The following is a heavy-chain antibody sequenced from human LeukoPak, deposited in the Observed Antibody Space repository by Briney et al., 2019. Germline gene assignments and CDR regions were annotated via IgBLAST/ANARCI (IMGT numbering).Heavy chain of an antibody. J-gene: IGHJ4*02. D-gene: IGHD6-13*01. Sequence: PGGSLRLSCAASGFTVSSNYMSWVRQAPGKGLEWVSAISGSGGSTYYADSVKGRFTISRDNSKNTLYLQMNSLRAEDTAVYYCAKDVAAAATWYFDYWGQGTLVTVSS. CDR2: ISGSGGST. CDR1: GFTVSSNY. V-gene: IGHV3-23*01. CDR3: AKDVAAAATWYFDY.